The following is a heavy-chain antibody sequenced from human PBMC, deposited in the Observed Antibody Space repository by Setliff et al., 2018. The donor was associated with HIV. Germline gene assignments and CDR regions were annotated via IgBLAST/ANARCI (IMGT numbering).Heavy chain of an antibody. J-gene: IGHJ4*02. D-gene: IGHD3-10*01. CDR2: ISATAGDT. CDR3: ARDHRSGGLDY. Sequence: GGSLRLSCVASRFTFRSYWMTWVRQAPGKGLEWVSAISATAGDTYYADSVKGRFTISRDNSKNTLYLQMNSLRAEDTAVYYCARDHRSGGLDYWGQGTLVTVSS. CDR1: RFTFRSYW. V-gene: IGHV3-23*01.